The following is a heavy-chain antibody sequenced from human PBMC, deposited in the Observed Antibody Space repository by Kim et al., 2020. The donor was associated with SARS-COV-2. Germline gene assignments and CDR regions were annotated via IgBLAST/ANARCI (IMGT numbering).Heavy chain of an antibody. V-gene: IGHV4-30-2*01. CDR3: ARVTFNILTGLYGMDV. Sequence: PSLTSRVTISVDRSKNEFSLKLSSVTAADTAVYYCARVTFNILTGLYGMDVWGQGTTVTVSS. J-gene: IGHJ6*02. D-gene: IGHD3-9*01.